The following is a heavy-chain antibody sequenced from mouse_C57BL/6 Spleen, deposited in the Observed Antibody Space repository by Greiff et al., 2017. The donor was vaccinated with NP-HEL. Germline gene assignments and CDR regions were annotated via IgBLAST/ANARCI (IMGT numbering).Heavy chain of an antibody. D-gene: IGHD2-10*01. J-gene: IGHJ3*01. CDR2: ISSGGSYT. CDR1: GFTFSSYG. V-gene: IGHV5-6*01. CDR3: ARQGSYSKGFAY. Sequence: EVKLVESGGDLVKPGGSLKLSCAASGFTFSSYGMSWVRQTPDKRLEWVATISSGGSYTYYPDSVKGRFTISRDNATNTLYLQMSSLKSEDTAMYYCARQGSYSKGFAYWGQGTLVTVSA.